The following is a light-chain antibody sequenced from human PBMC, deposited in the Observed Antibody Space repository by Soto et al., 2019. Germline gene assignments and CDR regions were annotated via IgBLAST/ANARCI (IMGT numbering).Light chain of an antibody. Sequence: EIEMTQSPSTLSASPGEGATLSCKASQSVSSNLAWYQQKPGQAPKLLIYAASTRATGIPARFRGSGSGTEFIITITSLQSADVAVSYCHQYNNWPPFTFGGGTKVEIK. CDR3: HQYNNWPPFT. CDR1: QSVSSN. CDR2: AAS. J-gene: IGKJ4*01. V-gene: IGKV3-15*01.